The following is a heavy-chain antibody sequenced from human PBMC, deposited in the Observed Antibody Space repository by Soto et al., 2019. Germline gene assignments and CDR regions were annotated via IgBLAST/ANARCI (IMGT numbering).Heavy chain of an antibody. CDR3: ASRRDGYDSSVWYWFDP. CDR1: GGSINRGDYY. J-gene: IGHJ5*02. Sequence: KASETLSLTCTVSGGSINRGDYYWNWIRQPPGKGLEWIGYIYYSGTTSYNPSLKSRVTISLDTSKNQFSLKLRSVTAADTAVYYCASRRDGYDSSVWYWFDPWGQGTLVTVSS. CDR2: IYYSGTT. V-gene: IGHV4-30-4*01. D-gene: IGHD3-22*01.